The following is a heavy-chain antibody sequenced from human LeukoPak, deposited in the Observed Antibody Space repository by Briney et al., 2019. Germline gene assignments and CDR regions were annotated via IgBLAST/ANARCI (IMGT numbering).Heavy chain of an antibody. D-gene: IGHD5-24*01. Sequence: PSETLSLTCTVSGGSISSSSYYWGWIRQSPGKGLEWIGSMYYRGSTYYNPSLKSRVTLSVDTPKNQFSLKLSSVTAADTAMYYCARHGRDGYNYGPVVYYWGQGTLVTVSS. V-gene: IGHV4-39*01. CDR2: MYYRGST. CDR3: ARHGRDGYNYGPVVYY. CDR1: GGSISSSSYY. J-gene: IGHJ4*02.